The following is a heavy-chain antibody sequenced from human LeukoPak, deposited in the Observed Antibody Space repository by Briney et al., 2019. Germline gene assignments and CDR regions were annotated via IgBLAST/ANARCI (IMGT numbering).Heavy chain of an antibody. Sequence: ASVKVSCKASGYTFTSYGISWVRQAPGQGLEWMGWISAYNGNTNYAQKLQGRVTMTTDTSTSTAYMELRSLRSDDTAVYYCARDQNDYGDYGVLWIDYWGQGTLVTVSS. J-gene: IGHJ4*02. CDR2: ISAYNGNT. CDR1: GYTFTSYG. V-gene: IGHV1-18*01. CDR3: ARDQNDYGDYGVLWIDY. D-gene: IGHD4-17*01.